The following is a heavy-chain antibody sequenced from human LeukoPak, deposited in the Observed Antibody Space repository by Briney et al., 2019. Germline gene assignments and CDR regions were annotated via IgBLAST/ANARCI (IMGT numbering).Heavy chain of an antibody. CDR3: ARGYFAWLH. CDR1: GGSISSSAYH. CDR2: IYYSGST. J-gene: IGHJ4*02. D-gene: IGHD5-18*01. Sequence: SETLSLTCTVSGGSISSSAYHWGWIRQPPGKGLEWIGTIYYSGSTYYNLSLKSRVTMSVDTSKNQFSLKLSSVTAADTAVYYCARGYFAWLHWGQGTLVTVSS. V-gene: IGHV4-39*01.